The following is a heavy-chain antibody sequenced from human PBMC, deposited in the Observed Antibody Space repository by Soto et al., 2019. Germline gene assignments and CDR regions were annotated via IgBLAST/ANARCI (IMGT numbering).Heavy chain of an antibody. J-gene: IGHJ3*02. V-gene: IGHV1-46*03. CDR3: AIVRHRRHSHAIDI. CDR2: INPSGGST. Sequence: GASVKVSCKASGYTFTSYYMHWVRQAPGQGLEWMGIINPSGGSTSYAQKFQGRVTMTRDTPTSTVYMELSSLRSEDTAVYYCAIVRHRRHSHAIDIRGPGTMVTLS. CDR1: GYTFTSYY. D-gene: IGHD5-18*01.